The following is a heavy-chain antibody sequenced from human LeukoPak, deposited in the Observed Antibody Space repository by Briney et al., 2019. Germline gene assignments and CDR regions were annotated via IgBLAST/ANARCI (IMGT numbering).Heavy chain of an antibody. V-gene: IGHV4-38-2*02. CDR3: ARDRSSSWYGGYYYYYMDV. J-gene: IGHJ6*03. Sequence: PSETLSLTCTVSGYSISSGYYWGWIRQPPGKGLEWIGSIYHSGSTYYNPSLKSRVTISVDTSKNQFSLKLSSVTAADTAVYYCARDRSSSWYGGYYYYYMDVWGKGTTVTVSS. CDR2: IYHSGST. D-gene: IGHD6-13*01. CDR1: GYSISSGYY.